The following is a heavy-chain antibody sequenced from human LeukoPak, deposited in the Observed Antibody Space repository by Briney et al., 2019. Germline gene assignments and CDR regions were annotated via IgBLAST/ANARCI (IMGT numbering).Heavy chain of an antibody. CDR2: LDPEDGET. Sequence: ASVKVSRKVSGYTLTELSMHWVRQAPGKGLEWMGGLDPEDGETIYAQKFQGRVTMTEDTSTDTAYMELSSLRSEDTAVYYCATGSIAVAGLDYWGQGTLVTVSS. CDR1: GYTLTELS. J-gene: IGHJ4*02. CDR3: ATGSIAVAGLDY. D-gene: IGHD6-19*01. V-gene: IGHV1-24*01.